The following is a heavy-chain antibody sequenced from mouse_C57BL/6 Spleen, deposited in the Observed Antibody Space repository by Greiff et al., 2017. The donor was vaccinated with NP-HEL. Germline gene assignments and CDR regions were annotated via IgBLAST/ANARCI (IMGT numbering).Heavy chain of an antibody. CDR3: ARYGGWNYFDY. CDR1: GFTFTDYY. Sequence: EVQLVESGGGLVQPGGSLSLSCAASGFTFTDYYMSWVRQPPGKALEWLGFIRNKANGYTTEYSASVKGRFTISRDNSQSILYLQMNALRAEDSATYYCARYGGWNYFDYWGQGTTLTVSS. CDR2: IRNKANGYTT. V-gene: IGHV7-3*01. D-gene: IGHD3-3*01. J-gene: IGHJ2*01.